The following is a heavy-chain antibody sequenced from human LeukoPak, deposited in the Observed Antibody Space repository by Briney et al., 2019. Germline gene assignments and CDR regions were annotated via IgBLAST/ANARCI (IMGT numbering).Heavy chain of an antibody. V-gene: IGHV1-2*06. Sequence: ASVKVSCKASGYTFTGYYMHWVRQAPGQGLEWMGRINPKSGGTNYAQKFQGRVTMTRDTSISTAYMELSRLRSDDTAVYYCARVWYDSSGYWLNDYWGQGTLVTDSS. CDR2: INPKSGGT. CDR3: ARVWYDSSGYWLNDY. J-gene: IGHJ4*02. D-gene: IGHD3-22*01. CDR1: GYTFTGYY.